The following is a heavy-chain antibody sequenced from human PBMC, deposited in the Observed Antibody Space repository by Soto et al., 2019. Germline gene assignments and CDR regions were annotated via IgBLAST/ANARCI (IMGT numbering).Heavy chain of an antibody. CDR3: ARDIILEPAAANWFDP. CDR1: GYAFLNHN. V-gene: IGHV1-8*01. Sequence: QVQLVQSGAEVKKPGASGRVSCKASGYAFLNHNINWVRQATGQGLAWMGWMNPKSGNTGYAQKFQGRVTMTRSTSISTAYMELTSLTSEDTAVYYCARDIILEPAAANWFDPWGQGTLVTVPS. CDR2: MNPKSGNT. D-gene: IGHD2-2*01. J-gene: IGHJ5*02.